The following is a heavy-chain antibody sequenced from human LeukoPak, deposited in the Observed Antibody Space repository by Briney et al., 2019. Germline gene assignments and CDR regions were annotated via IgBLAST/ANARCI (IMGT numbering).Heavy chain of an antibody. CDR1: GFTFSSYS. D-gene: IGHD3-22*01. CDR2: ISSSSSYI. J-gene: IGHJ4*02. Sequence: PGGTLRLSCAASGFTFSSYSMNWVRQAPGKGLEWVSSISSSSSYIYYADSVKGRFTISRDNAKNSLYLQMNSLRAEDTAVYYCARVGLYYDSSGYLDYWGQGTLVTVSS. CDR3: ARVGLYYDSSGYLDY. V-gene: IGHV3-21*01.